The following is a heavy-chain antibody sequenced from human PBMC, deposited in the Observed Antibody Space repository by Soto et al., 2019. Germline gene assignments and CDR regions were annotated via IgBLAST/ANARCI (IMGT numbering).Heavy chain of an antibody. Sequence: QVQLVESRGGLVKPGGSLRLSCATSGFTFSDYYMSWLRQAPGKGLEFVSYISPKGTYRTYEDSLKGRFTISRNNAKNSLYLQVNSLRSEDTAVYYCSRGGGCGLFDVWGQVTFVTVS. CDR2: ISPKGTYR. D-gene: IGHD2-21*01. J-gene: IGHJ4*02. CDR1: GFTFSDYY. V-gene: IGHV3-11*06. CDR3: SRGGGCGLFDV.